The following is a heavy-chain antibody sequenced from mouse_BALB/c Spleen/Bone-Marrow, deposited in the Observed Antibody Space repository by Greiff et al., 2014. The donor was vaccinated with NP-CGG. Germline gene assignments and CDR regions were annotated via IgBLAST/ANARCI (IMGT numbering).Heavy chain of an antibody. Sequence: QVQLQQSGTEVVRPGASVKLSCKASGYSFTIYWMNWVKQRPGQGLEWIGMIHPSDSETRLNQKFKDKATLTVDKSSSTAYMQLNSPTSEDSAVYYCAREKVYYGISWFAYWGQGTLVTVSA. CDR1: GYSFTIYW. CDR3: AREKVYYGISWFAY. D-gene: IGHD2-1*01. J-gene: IGHJ3*01. CDR2: IHPSDSET. V-gene: IGHV1-61*01.